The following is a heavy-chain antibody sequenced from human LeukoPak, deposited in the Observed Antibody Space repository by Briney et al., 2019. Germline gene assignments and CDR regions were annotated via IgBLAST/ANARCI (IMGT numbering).Heavy chain of an antibody. CDR3: ARDPRYCSGGSCRYFDY. V-gene: IGHV3-21*01. D-gene: IGHD2-15*01. CDR1: GFTFSSYS. J-gene: IGHJ4*02. CDR2: ISSSSSYI. Sequence: GGSLRLSCAASGFTFSSYSMNWVRQAPGKGLEWVSSISSSSSYIYYADSVKGRSTISRDNAKNSLYLQMNSLRAEDTAVYYCARDPRYCSGGSCRYFDYWGQGTLVTVSS.